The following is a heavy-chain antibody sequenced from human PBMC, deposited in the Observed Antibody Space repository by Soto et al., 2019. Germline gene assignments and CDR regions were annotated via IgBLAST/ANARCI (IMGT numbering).Heavy chain of an antibody. CDR2: INHSGST. Sequence: QVQLQQWGAGLLKPSETLSLTCAVYGRSFSGYYWSWIRQPPGKGLEWIGEINHSGSTNYNPSLKSRVTISVDTSKNQFSLKLSSVTAADTAVYYCARESGITGTTGQNWFDPWGQGTLVTVSS. CDR1: GRSFSGYY. V-gene: IGHV4-34*01. J-gene: IGHJ5*02. CDR3: ARESGITGTTGQNWFDP. D-gene: IGHD1-7*01.